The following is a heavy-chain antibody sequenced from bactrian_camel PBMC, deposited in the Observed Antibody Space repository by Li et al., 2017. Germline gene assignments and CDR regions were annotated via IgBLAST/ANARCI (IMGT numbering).Heavy chain of an antibody. CDR3: AADPRPFVEAECFAIESDFAY. V-gene: IGHV3S57*01. CDR2: IDSNGAT. Sequence: HVQLVESGGASVQAGDSLTLTCVASGQTYSSFCMGWFRQAPGESRKGVATIDSNGATDYADSVKGRFTISKDNAKNTLYLQMSSLKSEDTAMYYCAADPRPFVEAECFAIESDFAYRGQGTQVTVS. CDR1: GQTYSSFC. J-gene: IGHJ6*01.